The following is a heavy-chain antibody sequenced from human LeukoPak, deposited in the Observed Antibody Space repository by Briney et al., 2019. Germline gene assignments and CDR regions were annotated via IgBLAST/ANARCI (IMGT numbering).Heavy chain of an antibody. CDR2: IYHSGST. Sequence: SETLSLTCAVSGGSISSGGYSWSWIRQPPGKGLEWIGYIYHSGSTYYNPSLKSRVTISVDRSKNQFSLKLSSVTAADTAVYYCASVYQLLENYMDVWGKGTTVTVSS. J-gene: IGHJ6*03. CDR1: GGSISSGGYS. V-gene: IGHV4-30-2*01. D-gene: IGHD2-2*01. CDR3: ASVYQLLENYMDV.